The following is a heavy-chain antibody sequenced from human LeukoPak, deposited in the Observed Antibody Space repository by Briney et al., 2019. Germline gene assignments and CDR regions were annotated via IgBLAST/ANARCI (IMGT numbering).Heavy chain of an antibody. CDR1: GYTFTDYY. D-gene: IGHD2-15*01. J-gene: IGHJ4*02. V-gene: IGHV1-2*02. CDR3: AREGNGLLSKDLDY. Sequence: GASVKVSCKGSGYTFTDYYLHWVRQAPGQGLEWVGYINPRDGGTSSPPNFRGRVTMTTDASSSTVYMELSRLTFDDTAIYYCAREGNGLLSKDLDYWGQGTLVTVSS. CDR2: INPRDGGT.